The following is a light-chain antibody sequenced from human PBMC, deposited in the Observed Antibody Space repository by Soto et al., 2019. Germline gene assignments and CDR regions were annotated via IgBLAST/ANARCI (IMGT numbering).Light chain of an antibody. V-gene: IGKV3D-20*02. Sequence: ELVLTQSPATLSSFAGDRVTLSCRASQAVNTRLAWYQHKTGQAPRLLIYGASSRATGIPDRFSGSGSGTDFNLTISRLEPEDFAVYYCQQRSNWPRTCGQGTKVDIK. CDR3: QQRSNWPRT. J-gene: IGKJ1*01. CDR2: GAS. CDR1: QAVNTR.